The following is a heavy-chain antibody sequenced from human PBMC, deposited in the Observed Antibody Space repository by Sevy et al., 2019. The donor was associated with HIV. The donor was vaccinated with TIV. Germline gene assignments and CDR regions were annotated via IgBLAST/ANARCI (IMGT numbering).Heavy chain of an antibody. CDR1: GFTFSSYA. Sequence: GGSLRLSCAAFGFTFSSYAMHWVRQAPGKGLEWVAVISYDGSNKYYADSVKGRFTISRDNSKNTLYLQMNSLRAEDTAVYYCASVSGYYYDSSGYGAFDIWGQGTMVTVSS. J-gene: IGHJ3*02. CDR2: ISYDGSNK. V-gene: IGHV3-30-3*01. D-gene: IGHD3-22*01. CDR3: ASVSGYYYDSSGYGAFDI.